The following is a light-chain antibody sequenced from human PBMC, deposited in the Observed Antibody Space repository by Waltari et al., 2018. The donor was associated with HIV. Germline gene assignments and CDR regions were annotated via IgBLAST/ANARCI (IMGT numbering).Light chain of an antibody. V-gene: IGLV2-8*01. Sequence: QSALTQPPSASASLDQTVTISCTGTSSDVAGFNKVCWSQQHPGKAPKLMIYEVSKRPSGVPDRFSGSKSGNTASLTVSGLQAEDEADYYCSSYAGSNNLVVFGGGTKLTVL. J-gene: IGLJ2*01. CDR1: SSDVAGFNK. CDR2: EVS. CDR3: SSYAGSNNLVV.